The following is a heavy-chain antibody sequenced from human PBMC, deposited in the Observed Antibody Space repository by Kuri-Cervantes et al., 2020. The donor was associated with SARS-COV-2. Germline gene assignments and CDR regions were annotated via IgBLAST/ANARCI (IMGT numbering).Heavy chain of an antibody. CDR2: IIPIFGTA. CDR1: GGTFSSYA. D-gene: IGHD2-2*01. Sequence: SVKVSCKASGGTFSSYAISWVRQAPGQGLEWMGGIIPIFGTANYAQKFQGRVTITTDESTSTAYMELSSLRSEDTAVYYCARGDIVVVARPYCYYMDVWGKGTTVTVSS. V-gene: IGHV1-69*05. CDR3: ARGDIVVVARPYCYYMDV. J-gene: IGHJ6*03.